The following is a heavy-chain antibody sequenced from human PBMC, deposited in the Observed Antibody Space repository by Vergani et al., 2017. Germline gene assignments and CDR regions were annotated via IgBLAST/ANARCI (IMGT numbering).Heavy chain of an antibody. CDR1: GCSISSGGYH. J-gene: IGHJ3*02. Sequence: QVQLQESGPGLVKPSQTLSLTCTVSGCSISSGGYHWSWIRQHPGKGLEWIGYIYYSGSTYYNPSLKSRVTISVDTSKNQFSLKLSSVTAADTAVYYCARDLSCYEEQARNDAFDIWGQGTMVTVSS. CDR2: IYYSGST. CDR3: ARDLSCYEEQARNDAFDI. V-gene: IGHV4-31*03. D-gene: IGHD1/OR15-1a*01.